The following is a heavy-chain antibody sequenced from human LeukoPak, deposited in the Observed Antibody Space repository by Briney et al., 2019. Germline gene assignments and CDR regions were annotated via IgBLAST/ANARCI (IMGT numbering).Heavy chain of an antibody. Sequence: GGSLRLSCAASGFTFSTYTMNWVRQAPGKGLEWVSAIDASGRNTHYAGSVKGRFSISRDNSKNTLILQMNSLRVEDTAVYYCAKALYDSTGDGYWGQGTLVTISS. CDR3: AKALYDSTGDGY. V-gene: IGHV3-23*01. CDR1: GFTFSTYT. J-gene: IGHJ4*02. CDR2: IDASGRNT. D-gene: IGHD7-27*01.